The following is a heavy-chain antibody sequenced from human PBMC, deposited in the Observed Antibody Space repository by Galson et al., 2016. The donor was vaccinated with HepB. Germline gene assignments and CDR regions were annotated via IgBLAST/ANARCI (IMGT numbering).Heavy chain of an antibody. D-gene: IGHD4-11*01. CDR1: GGSFSDYY. CDR3: ARLFYNNYVPRLDV. CDR2: INHSGST. V-gene: IGHV4-34*01. J-gene: IGHJ6*02. Sequence: SETLSLTCAVYGGSFSDYYWSWIRQPPGKGLEWIGEINHSGSTNYTPSLKSRVTISVDTSKKQFSLRLSSVTAADAAIYYCARLFYNNYVPRLDVWGQGTTVTVSS.